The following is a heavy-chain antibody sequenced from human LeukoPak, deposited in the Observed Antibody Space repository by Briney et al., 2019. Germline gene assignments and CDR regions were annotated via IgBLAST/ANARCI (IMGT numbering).Heavy chain of an antibody. CDR1: GGSISSYY. J-gene: IGHJ3*02. V-gene: IGHV4-59*08. CDR2: IYYSGST. Sequence: SETLSLTCTASGGSISSYYWSWIRQPPGKGLEWIGYIYYSGSTNYNPSLKSRVTISVDTSKNQFSLKLSSVTAADTAVYYCARQSSTYYYDSSGYGDAFDIWGQGTMVTVSS. CDR3: ARQSSTYYYDSSGYGDAFDI. D-gene: IGHD3-22*01.